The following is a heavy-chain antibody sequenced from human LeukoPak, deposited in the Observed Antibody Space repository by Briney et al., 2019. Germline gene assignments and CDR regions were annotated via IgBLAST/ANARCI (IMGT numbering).Heavy chain of an antibody. Sequence: GGSLRFSCAASGFTVSSNYMSWVRQAPGKGLEWVSVIYSGGSTYYADSVKGRFTISRDNSKNTLYLQMNSLRAEDTAVYYCARGIAVAGTGGDYFDYWGQGTLVTVSS. CDR3: ARGIAVAGTGGDYFDY. CDR1: GFTVSSNY. V-gene: IGHV3-53*01. CDR2: IYSGGST. D-gene: IGHD6-19*01. J-gene: IGHJ4*02.